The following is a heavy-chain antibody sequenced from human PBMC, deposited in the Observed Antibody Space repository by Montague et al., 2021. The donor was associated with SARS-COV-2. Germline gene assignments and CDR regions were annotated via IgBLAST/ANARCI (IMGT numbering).Heavy chain of an antibody. Sequence: SLRLSCAASGFTFSSYGMHWVRQPPGKGLEWIGEIYHSGSTNYNPSLKSRVTISVDKSKNQFSLKLSSVTAADTAVYYCARVHPLWFGELLLDYYYYYGMDVWGQGTTVTVSS. D-gene: IGHD3-10*01. V-gene: IGHV4-4*02. CDR1: GFTFSSYG. CDR2: IYHSGST. CDR3: ARVHPLWFGELLLDYYYYYGMDV. J-gene: IGHJ6*02.